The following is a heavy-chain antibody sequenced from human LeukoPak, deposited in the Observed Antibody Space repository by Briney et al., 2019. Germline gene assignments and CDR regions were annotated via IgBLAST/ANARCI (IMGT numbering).Heavy chain of an antibody. CDR2: ISKDGSST. CDR3: ASSSENTGAFDI. J-gene: IGHJ3*02. CDR1: GSXFSSNW. V-gene: IGHV3-74*01. D-gene: IGHD1/OR15-1a*01. Sequence: GGSLRLSCAASGSXFSSNWIHWVRQAPGKGLVWVSRISKDGSSTSYADSVKGRFTISRDNAKNTLYLQMSSLRAEDTAVYYCASSSENTGAFDIWGQGTMVTVSS.